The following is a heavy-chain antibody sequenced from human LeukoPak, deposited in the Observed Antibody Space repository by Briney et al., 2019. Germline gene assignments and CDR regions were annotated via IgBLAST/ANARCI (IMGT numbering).Heavy chain of an antibody. J-gene: IGHJ4*02. CDR3: ARELGENYDFWSGYYTLDY. D-gene: IGHD3-3*01. CDR2: IYTSGST. V-gene: IGHV4-61*02. CDR1: GGSISSGSYY. Sequence: PSETLSLTCTVSGGSISSGSYYWSWIRQPAGKGLERIGRIYTSGSTNYNPSLKSRVTISVDTSKNQFSLKLSFVTAADTAVYYCARELGENYDFWSGYYTLDYWGQGTLVTVSS.